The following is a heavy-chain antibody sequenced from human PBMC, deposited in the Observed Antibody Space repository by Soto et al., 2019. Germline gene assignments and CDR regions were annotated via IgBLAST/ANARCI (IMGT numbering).Heavy chain of an antibody. CDR1: GYSFTSYW. CDR3: ARLPYSSGWYLSHAFDI. Sequence: EVQLVQSGAEVKKPGESLKISCKGSGYSFTSYWIGWVRQMPGKGLEWMGIIYPGDSDTRYSPSFQGQVTISADKSISTAYLQWSSLKASDTAMYYCARLPYSSGWYLSHAFDIWGQGTMVTVSS. CDR2: IYPGDSDT. J-gene: IGHJ3*02. D-gene: IGHD6-19*01. V-gene: IGHV5-51*03.